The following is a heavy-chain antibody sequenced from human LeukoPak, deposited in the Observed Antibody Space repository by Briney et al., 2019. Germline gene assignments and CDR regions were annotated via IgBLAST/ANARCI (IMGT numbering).Heavy chain of an antibody. D-gene: IGHD3-10*02. V-gene: IGHV3-30*18. CDR3: AELGITMIGGV. CDR2: ISYDGNNK. J-gene: IGHJ6*04. Sequence: GGSLRLSCAASGFTFRSYGMHWIRQARGKGLEWVALISYDGNNKYYADSVKGRFTISGDNSKNTLYLQMNSLRAEDTAVYYCAELGITMIGGVWGKGTTVTISS. CDR1: GFTFRSYG.